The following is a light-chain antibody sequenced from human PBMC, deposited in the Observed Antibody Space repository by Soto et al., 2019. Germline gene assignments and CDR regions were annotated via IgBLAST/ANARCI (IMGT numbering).Light chain of an antibody. CDR1: QSVLYSSNNKNN. Sequence: DIVMTQSSDSLAVSLGERATINCKSSQSVLYSSNNKNNLAWYQQKPGQPPKLLIYWASTRESGVPDRFSGSGSGTDFTLTISSLQAEDVAVYYCQQYYSTPITFGQGTRLEIK. J-gene: IGKJ5*01. CDR2: WAS. V-gene: IGKV4-1*01. CDR3: QQYYSTPIT.